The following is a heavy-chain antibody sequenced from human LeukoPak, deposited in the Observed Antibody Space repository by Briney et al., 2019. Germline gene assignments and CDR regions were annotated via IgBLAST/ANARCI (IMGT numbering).Heavy chain of an antibody. CDR3: AKDMVRGVSYYFDY. D-gene: IGHD3-10*01. J-gene: IGHJ4*02. CDR2: ISYDGSNK. V-gene: IGHV3-30*18. Sequence: PGGSLRLSCAASGFTFSSYGMHWVRQVPGKGLEWVAVISYDGSNKYYADSVKGRFTISRDNSKNTLYLQMNSLRAEDTAVYYCAKDMVRGVSYYFDYWGQGTLVTVSS. CDR1: GFTFSSYG.